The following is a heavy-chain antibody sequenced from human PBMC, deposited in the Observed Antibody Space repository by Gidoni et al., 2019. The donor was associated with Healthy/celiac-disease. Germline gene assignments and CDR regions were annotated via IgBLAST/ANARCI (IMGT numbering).Heavy chain of an antibody. D-gene: IGHD1-1*01. CDR2: IRRKAYGGKT. CDR1: GFTFGDYA. CDR3: TRNEYYFDY. Sequence: EVQLVESGGGLVQPGRSLRLSCPASGFTFGDYAMSWFRQAPGKGLEWGGFIRRKAYGGKTEYAASVKGRLTISRDDYKSIAYLQMNSLKTEDTAVYYCTRNEYYFDYWGQGTLVTVSS. J-gene: IGHJ4*02. V-gene: IGHV3-49*03.